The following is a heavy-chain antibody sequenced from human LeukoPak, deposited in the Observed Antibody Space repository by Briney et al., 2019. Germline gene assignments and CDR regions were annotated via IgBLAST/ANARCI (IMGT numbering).Heavy chain of an antibody. CDR2: ISAYNGNT. CDR3: ARTEYCSSTSCYRWFDP. J-gene: IGHJ5*02. CDR1: GYTFTSYG. V-gene: IGHV1-18*01. Sequence: ASVKVSCKASGYTFTSYGISWVRQAPGQGLEWMGWISAYNGNTNYAQKLQGRVTMTTDTSTSTAYMELRSLRSDDTAVCYCARTEYCSSTSCYRWFDPWGQGTLVTVSS. D-gene: IGHD2-2*01.